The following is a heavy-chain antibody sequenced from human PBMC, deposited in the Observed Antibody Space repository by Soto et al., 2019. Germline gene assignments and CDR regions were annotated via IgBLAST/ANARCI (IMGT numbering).Heavy chain of an antibody. D-gene: IGHD3-22*01. J-gene: IGHJ4*02. CDR2: INPNSGGT. CDR3: ASSAGSSGYYPLDY. V-gene: IGHV1-2*02. Sequence: GSVKVSFKASRYPFTGYYMHWVRGAPGQGLEWMGWINPNSGGTNYAQKFQGRVTMTRDTSISTAYMELSRLRSYDTAVYYCASSAGSSGYYPLDYWGQGTMVTVSS. CDR1: RYPFTGYY.